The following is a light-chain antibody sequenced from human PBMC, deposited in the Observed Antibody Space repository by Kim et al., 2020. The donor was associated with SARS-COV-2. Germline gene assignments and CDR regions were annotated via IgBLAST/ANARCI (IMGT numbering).Light chain of an antibody. Sequence: SYELTQPPSVSVSPGQTATITCSGDKLENKFVAWYHQRPGQSPVLLIYQDKKRPSGIPERFAGSNSGNTATLAISGTETMDEGEYYCQAWDSSRGVFGTGTKVTVL. V-gene: IGLV3-1*01. CDR3: QAWDSSRGV. J-gene: IGLJ1*01. CDR2: QDK. CDR1: KLENKF.